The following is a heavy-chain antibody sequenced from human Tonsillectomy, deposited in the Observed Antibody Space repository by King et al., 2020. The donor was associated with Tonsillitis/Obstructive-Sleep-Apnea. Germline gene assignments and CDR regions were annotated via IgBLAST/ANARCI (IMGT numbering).Heavy chain of an antibody. V-gene: IGHV1-18*01. J-gene: IGHJ6*03. D-gene: IGHD1-26*01. CDR2: ISAYNGNT. CDR3: ASVWEPRMGPQSYYYYYMDV. CDR1: GYTFTSYG. Sequence: VQLVESGAEVKKPGASVKVSCKASGYTFTSYGISWVRQAPGQGLEWMGWISAYNGNTNYAQKLQGRVTMTTDTSTSTAYMELRSLRSDDTAVYYCASVWEPRMGPQSYYYYYMDVWGKGTTVTVSS.